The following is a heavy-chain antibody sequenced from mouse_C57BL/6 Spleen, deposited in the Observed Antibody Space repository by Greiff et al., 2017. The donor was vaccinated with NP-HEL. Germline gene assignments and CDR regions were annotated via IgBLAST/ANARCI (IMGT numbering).Heavy chain of an antibody. V-gene: IGHV2-5*01. Sequence: VKVVESGPGLVQPSQSLSITCTVSGFSLTSYGVHWVRQSPGKGLEWLGVIWRGGSTDYNAAFMSRLSITKDNSKSQVFFKMNSLQADDTAIYYCAKNDGYGYFDVWGTGTTVTVSS. J-gene: IGHJ1*03. D-gene: IGHD2-3*01. CDR3: AKNDGYGYFDV. CDR2: IWRGGST. CDR1: GFSLTSYG.